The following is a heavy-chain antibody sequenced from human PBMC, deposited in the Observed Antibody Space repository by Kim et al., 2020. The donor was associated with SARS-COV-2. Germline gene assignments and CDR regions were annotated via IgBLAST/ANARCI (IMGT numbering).Heavy chain of an antibody. CDR2: IKSKTDGGTT. CDR1: GFTFSNAW. V-gene: IGHV3-15*01. Sequence: GGSLRLSCAASGFTFSNAWMSWVRQAPGKGLEWVGRIKSKTDGGTTDYAAPVKGRFTISRDDSKNTLYLQMNSLKTEDTAVYYCTTDLSPYDYGDYGDEDWFDPWGQGTLVTVSS. CDR3: TTDLSPYDYGDYGDEDWFDP. D-gene: IGHD4-17*01. J-gene: IGHJ5*02.